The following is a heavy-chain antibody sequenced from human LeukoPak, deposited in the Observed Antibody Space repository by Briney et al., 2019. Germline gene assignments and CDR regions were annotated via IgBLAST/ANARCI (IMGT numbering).Heavy chain of an antibody. CDR3: ARQKQQLVRGSSQNWFDP. CDR2: IYPGDSDT. Sequence: GESLKISCKGSGYSFTSYWIGWVRQMPGKGLEWMGIIYPGDSDTRYSPSFQGQVTISADKSISTAYLQWSSLKASDTAMYYCARQKQQLVRGSSQNWFDPWGQGTLVTVSS. V-gene: IGHV5-51*01. CDR1: GYSFTSYW. J-gene: IGHJ5*02. D-gene: IGHD6-13*01.